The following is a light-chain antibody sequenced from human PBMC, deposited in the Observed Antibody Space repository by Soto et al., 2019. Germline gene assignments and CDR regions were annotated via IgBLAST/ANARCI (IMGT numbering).Light chain of an antibody. CDR3: CSYAGSSWV. CDR1: SSDVGSYNL. CDR2: EGS. Sequence: QSVLTQPASVSGSPGQSITISCTGTSSDVGSYNLVSWYQQHPGKAPKLMIYEGSKRPSGVSNRFSGSKSGNTASLTISGLQAEYEADYYCCSYAGSSWVFGGGTKLTVL. J-gene: IGLJ3*02. V-gene: IGLV2-23*01.